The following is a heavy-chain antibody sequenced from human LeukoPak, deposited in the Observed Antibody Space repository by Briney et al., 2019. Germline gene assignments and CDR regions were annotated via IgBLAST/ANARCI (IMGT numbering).Heavy chain of an antibody. D-gene: IGHD2-2*01. CDR3: ARIYCSSISCHFDY. V-gene: IGHV3-7*01. CDR2: IKQGGSEK. Sequence: QPGGSLRLSCAASGFTFSSYWMSCVRQAPGRGVDWVANIKQGGSEKYYVDSVKGRFTISRDDAKSSLYLQMNSLRAEDTAVYYCARIYCSSISCHFDYWGQGTLVTVSS. J-gene: IGHJ4*02. CDR1: GFTFSSYW.